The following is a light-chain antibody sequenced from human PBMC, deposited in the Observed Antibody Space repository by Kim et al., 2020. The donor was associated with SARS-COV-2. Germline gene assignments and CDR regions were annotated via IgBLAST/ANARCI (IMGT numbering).Light chain of an antibody. CDR3: RQYHYWPRGT. V-gene: IGKV3-15*01. CDR2: AAS. Sequence: EIVMTQSPATLPVSPGERVILSCRASQTVSVDLAWYQQKPGQAPRLLIFAASARATGIPGRFSGSGSGTEFTLTISSLQSEDFALYYCRQYHYWPRGTFGQGTKVDIK. J-gene: IGKJ1*01. CDR1: QTVSVD.